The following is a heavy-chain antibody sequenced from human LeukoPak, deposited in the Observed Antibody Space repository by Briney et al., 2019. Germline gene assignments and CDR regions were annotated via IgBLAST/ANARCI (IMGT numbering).Heavy chain of an antibody. J-gene: IGHJ4*02. V-gene: IGHV4-59*01. Sequence: SETLSLTCAVYGGSFSGYYWSWIRQPPGKGLEWIGYIYHSGSTNYNPSLKSRVTISVKTSKNQFSLKLRSVTAADTAVYYCARVTGYTIEDYFDYWGQGTLVTVSS. CDR1: GGSFSGYY. CDR2: IYHSGST. D-gene: IGHD3-9*01. CDR3: ARVTGYTIEDYFDY.